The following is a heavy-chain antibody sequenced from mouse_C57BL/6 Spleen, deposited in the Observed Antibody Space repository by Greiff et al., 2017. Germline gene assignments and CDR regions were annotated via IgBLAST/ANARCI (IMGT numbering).Heavy chain of an antibody. Sequence: QVQLQQPGAELVMPGASVKLSCKASGYTFTSYWMHWVKQRPGQGLEWIGEIDPSDSYTNYNQQFKGKSTLTVDKSSSPAYMQLSSLTSEDSAVYYCARGDYYGSSYSYYFDYWGQGTTLTVSS. CDR3: ARGDYYGSSYSYYFDY. D-gene: IGHD1-1*01. V-gene: IGHV1-69*01. J-gene: IGHJ2*01. CDR2: IDPSDSYT. CDR1: GYTFTSYW.